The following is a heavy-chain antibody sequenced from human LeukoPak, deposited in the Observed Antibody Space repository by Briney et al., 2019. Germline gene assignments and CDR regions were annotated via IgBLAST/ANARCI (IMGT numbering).Heavy chain of an antibody. D-gene: IGHD1-26*01. CDR3: ARARKSHIVGATDAFDI. CDR1: GGSFSGYY. Sequence: SETLSLTCAVYGGSFSGYYWSWIRQPPGKGLEWTGEINHSGSTNYNPSLKSRVTISVDTSKNQFSLKLSSVTAADTAVYYCARARKSHIVGATDAFDIWGQGTMVTVSS. J-gene: IGHJ3*02. CDR2: INHSGST. V-gene: IGHV4-34*01.